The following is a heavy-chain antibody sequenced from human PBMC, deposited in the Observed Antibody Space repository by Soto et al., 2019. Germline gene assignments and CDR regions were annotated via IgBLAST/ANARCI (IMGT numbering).Heavy chain of an antibody. V-gene: IGHV4-34*01. J-gene: IGHJ5*02. CDR1: GGPFSGVY. CDR2: INHRGGT. D-gene: IGHD1-26*01. CDR3: ARDGFCASYTCRVGKWFDT. Sequence: XETLSLPFAVSGGPFSGVYWTWIRQPPGKGLEWIGVINHRGGTNYNPSLESRVAISVDTSKNQFSLKVTSVTAEDTAVYYCARDGFCASYTCRVGKWFDTWGQGTLVTVSS.